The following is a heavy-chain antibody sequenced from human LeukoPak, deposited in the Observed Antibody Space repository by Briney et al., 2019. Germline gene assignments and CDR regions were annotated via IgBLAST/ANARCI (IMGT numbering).Heavy chain of an antibody. Sequence: PSETLSLTCTVSGGSISPYYWSWIRQPPGKGLEWIGYISYGGTTNYNPSLKSRLTMLLDTSKNQFSLKLSSVTAADTAVYYCARSKTYRSTWNSDYWGQGTLVTVSS. CDR3: ARSKTYRSTWNSDY. CDR2: ISYGGTT. J-gene: IGHJ4*02. V-gene: IGHV4-59*08. CDR1: GGSISPYY. D-gene: IGHD6-13*01.